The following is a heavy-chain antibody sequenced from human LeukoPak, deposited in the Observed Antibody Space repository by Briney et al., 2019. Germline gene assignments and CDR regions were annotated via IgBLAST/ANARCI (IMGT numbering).Heavy chain of an antibody. D-gene: IGHD6-19*01. CDR3: AKERNLEIAVAGTIFDY. CDR1: GFTVSSNY. CDR2: IYSGGDT. V-gene: IGHV3-66*01. Sequence: GGSLRLSCAASGFTVSSNYMSWVRQAPGKGLEWVSVIYSGGDTYYADSVKGRFTISRDNSKNMIYLEMTSLKAEDTAVYYCAKERNLEIAVAGTIFDYWGQGTLVTVSS. J-gene: IGHJ4*02.